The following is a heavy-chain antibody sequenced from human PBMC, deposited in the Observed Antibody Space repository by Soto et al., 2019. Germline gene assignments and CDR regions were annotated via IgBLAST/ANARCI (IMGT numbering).Heavy chain of an antibody. Sequence: QVQLQESGPGLVKPSETLSLTCTVSGGSIRSNYWSWIRQPPGKGLEWIGYIHYTGSTNYNPSLKSRVTLSIATSKNQFSLKLSSVTAADTAVYYCARHRVFMVRGERLRSDAFDIWGQGTLVTVSS. J-gene: IGHJ3*02. V-gene: IGHV4-59*08. CDR2: IHYTGST. CDR1: GGSIRSNY. CDR3: ARHRVFMVRGERLRSDAFDI. D-gene: IGHD3-10*01.